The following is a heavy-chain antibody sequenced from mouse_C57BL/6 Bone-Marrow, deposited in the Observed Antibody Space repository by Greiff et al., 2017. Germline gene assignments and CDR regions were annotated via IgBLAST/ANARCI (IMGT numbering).Heavy chain of an antibody. J-gene: IGHJ3*01. CDR1: GFSLTSYC. CDR3: AKALYYYGSSYRTWFAY. D-gene: IGHD1-1*01. V-gene: IGHV2-5*01. CDR2: IWRGGST. Sequence: VKLVESGPGLVQPSQSLSITCTVPGFSLTSYCVHWVRQSPGKGLEWLGVIWRGGSTDYNAAFMSRLSITKDNSKSQVFFKMNSLQADDTAIYYCAKALYYYGSSYRTWFAYWGQGTLVTVSA.